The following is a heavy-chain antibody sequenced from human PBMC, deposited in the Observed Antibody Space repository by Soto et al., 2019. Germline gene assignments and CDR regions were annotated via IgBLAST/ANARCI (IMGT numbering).Heavy chain of an antibody. J-gene: IGHJ6*02. D-gene: IGHD3-3*01. CDR1: GFTFRKYG. CDR3: VKDRATIYGVIWKYGLDV. Sequence: EAQLSESGGGLVQPGGSLRLSCAASGFTFRKYGMAWVRQAPGKGLEWVSGISETGRGTNYADSVRGRFTISRDNSKNTLDLLMKSLRAEDTAVYYCVKDRATIYGVIWKYGLDVWGQGTTVSVSS. V-gene: IGHV3-23*01. CDR2: ISETGRGT.